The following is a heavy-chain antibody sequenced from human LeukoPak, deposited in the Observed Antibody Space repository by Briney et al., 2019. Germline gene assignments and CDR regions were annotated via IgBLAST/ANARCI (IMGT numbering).Heavy chain of an antibody. CDR2: IYDSGNT. V-gene: IGHV4-59*01. CDR1: GGSISSWY. J-gene: IGHJ4*02. D-gene: IGHD6-19*01. Sequence: SETLSLTCTVSGGSISSWYWSWIRQPPGKGLEWIGYIYDSGNTNYNPSLKSRVTISIDTSKNQFSLKLTSVTAADTATYYCARETSLMGYASGLGFNYWGQGILVTVSS. CDR3: ARETSLMGYASGLGFNY.